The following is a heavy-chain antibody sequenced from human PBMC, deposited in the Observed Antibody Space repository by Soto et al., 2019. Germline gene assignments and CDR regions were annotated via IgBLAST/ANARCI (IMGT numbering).Heavy chain of an antibody. D-gene: IGHD3-3*01. V-gene: IGHV4-39*07. CDR1: GASISGSYYY. CDR2: VFYTGFT. CDR3: ARGVVMTTISYYGMDV. Sequence: PSETLSLTCAVSGASISGSYYYWAWLRQSPGKGPEWIGSVFYTGFTSYNPSLESRVSVSVDTSKSQFSLKLSSVTAADTAVYYCARGVVMTTISYYGMDVWGQGTTVTVYS. J-gene: IGHJ6*02.